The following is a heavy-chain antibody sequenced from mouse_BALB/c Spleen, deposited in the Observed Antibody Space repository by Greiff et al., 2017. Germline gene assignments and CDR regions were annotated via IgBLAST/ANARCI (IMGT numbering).Heavy chain of an antibody. Sequence: EVHLVESGPSLVKPSQTLSLTCSVTGDSITSGYWNWIRKFPGNKLEYMGYISYSGSTYYNPSLKSRISITRDTSKNQYYLQLNSVTTEDTATYYCARRGLTGLAYWGQGTLVTVSA. D-gene: IGHD4-1*01. CDR2: ISYSGST. V-gene: IGHV3-8*02. J-gene: IGHJ3*01. CDR3: ARRGLTGLAY. CDR1: GDSITSGY.